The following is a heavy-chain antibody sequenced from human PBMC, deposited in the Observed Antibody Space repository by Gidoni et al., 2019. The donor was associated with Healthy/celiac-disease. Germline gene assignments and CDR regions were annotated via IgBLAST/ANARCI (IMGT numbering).Heavy chain of an antibody. V-gene: IGHV3-43*01. Sequence: EVQLVESGGVVVQPGGSLRLSCAASGVTFDEYTMHWVRQAPGKGLEWVSLISWDGGSTYYADSVKGRFTISRDNSKNSLYLQMNSLRTEDTALYYCAKDIYANDYGGNSMFDYWGQGTLVTVSS. CDR1: GVTFDEYT. D-gene: IGHD4-17*01. CDR2: ISWDGGST. CDR3: AKDIYANDYGGNSMFDY. J-gene: IGHJ4*02.